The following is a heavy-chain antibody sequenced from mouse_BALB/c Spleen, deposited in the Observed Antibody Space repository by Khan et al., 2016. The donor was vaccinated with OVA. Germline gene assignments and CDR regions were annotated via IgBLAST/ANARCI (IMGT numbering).Heavy chain of an antibody. V-gene: IGHV1S29*02. CDR3: TRSGYGSFAY. D-gene: IGHD1-1*01. CDR1: GYTFTDYN. CDR2: FFPNSGGS. J-gene: IGHJ3*01. Sequence: VQLQQSGPELVKPGASVKISCKASGYTFTDYNMDWVKQSHGKSLEWIGYFFPNSGGSGYTQKFKTKATSTVDSSSSTAYMELRILTSDDAAVYYCTRSGYGSFAYWGQGTLVTVSA.